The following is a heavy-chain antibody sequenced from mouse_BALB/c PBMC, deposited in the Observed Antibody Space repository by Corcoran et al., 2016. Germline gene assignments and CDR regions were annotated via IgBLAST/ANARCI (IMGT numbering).Heavy chain of an antibody. CDR3: ASDPSWFAY. J-gene: IGHJ3*01. CDR2: INTYTGEP. Sequence: QIQLVQSGPELKKPGETVKISCKASGYTFTNYGMNWVKQAPGKGLKWMGWINTYTGEPTYADDFKGRFAFSLETSASTAYLQINNLKNEDTATYFCASDPSWFAYWGQGTLVTVSA. CDR1: GYTFTNYG. V-gene: IGHV9-3-1*01.